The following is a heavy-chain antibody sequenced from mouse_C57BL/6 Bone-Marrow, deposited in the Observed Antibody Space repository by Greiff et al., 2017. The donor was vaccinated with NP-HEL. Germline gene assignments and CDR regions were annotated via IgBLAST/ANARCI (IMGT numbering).Heavy chain of an antibody. J-gene: IGHJ2*01. CDR3: ARNPLIYYYGSSYFDY. CDR2: INPNNGGT. CDR1: GYTFTDYY. D-gene: IGHD1-1*01. Sequence: EVQLQQSGPELVKPGASVKISCKASGYTFTDYYMNWVKQSHGKSLEWIGDINPNNGGTSYNQKFKGKATLTVDKSSSTAYMELRSLTSEDSAVYYCARNPLIYYYGSSYFDYWGQGTTLTVSS. V-gene: IGHV1-26*01.